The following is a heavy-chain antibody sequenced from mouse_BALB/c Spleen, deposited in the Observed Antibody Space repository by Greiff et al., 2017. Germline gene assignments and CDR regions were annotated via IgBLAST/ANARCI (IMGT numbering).Heavy chain of an antibody. CDR3: ARSGGSLYGNYGAMDY. D-gene: IGHD2-1*01. V-gene: IGHV1-77*01. Sequence: QVQLKQSGPELVKPGASVKMSCKASGYTFTDYVISWVKQRTGQGLEWIGGIYTGSGGADYNEKFKGKATLTADKSSNTAYMQLSSLTSEDSAVYFCARSGGSLYGNYGAMDYWGQGTSVTVSS. J-gene: IGHJ4*01. CDR1: GYTFTDYV. CDR2: IYTGSGGA.